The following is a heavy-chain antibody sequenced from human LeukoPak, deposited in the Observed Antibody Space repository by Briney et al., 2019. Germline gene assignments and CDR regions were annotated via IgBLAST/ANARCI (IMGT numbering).Heavy chain of an antibody. Sequence: GGSLRLSCAATGFTFSSYAMSWVRQAPGKGLEWVSAISGSGGSTYYADSVKGRFTISRDNSKNTLYLQMDSLRAEDTAVYYCAKIMSSGWYYFDYWGQGTLVTVSS. CDR2: ISGSGGST. J-gene: IGHJ4*02. CDR3: AKIMSSGWYYFDY. D-gene: IGHD6-19*01. V-gene: IGHV3-23*01. CDR1: GFTFSSYA.